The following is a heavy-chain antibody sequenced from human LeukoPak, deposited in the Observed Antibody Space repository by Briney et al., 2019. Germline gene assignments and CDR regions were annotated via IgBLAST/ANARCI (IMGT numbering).Heavy chain of an antibody. CDR3: VRQRGASGTINHFDP. D-gene: IGHD3-10*01. J-gene: IGHJ5*02. V-gene: IGHV5-51*01. CDR2: IYPDDSDP. Sequence: GKSLKNSCKTSGYSFTTYWIGWVRQMPGTGLEWVGAIYPDDSDPRYSPSFQGQVVISADRSIRTAYLQWNTLKTSDTAMYYCVRQRGASGTINHFDPWGQGTLVTVSS. CDR1: GYSFTTYW.